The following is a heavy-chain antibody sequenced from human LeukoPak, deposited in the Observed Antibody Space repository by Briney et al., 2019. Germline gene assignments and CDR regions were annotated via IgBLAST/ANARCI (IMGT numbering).Heavy chain of an antibody. V-gene: IGHV1-69*01. J-gene: IGHJ3*02. Sequence: SVNVSCKASGGTFSSYAISWVRQAPGQGLEWMGGIIPIFGTANYAQKFQGRVTITADESTSTAYMELSSLRSEDTAVYYCARYCSGGSCLDAFDIWGQGTMVTVSS. CDR2: IIPIFGTA. D-gene: IGHD2-15*01. CDR1: GGTFSSYA. CDR3: ARYCSGGSCLDAFDI.